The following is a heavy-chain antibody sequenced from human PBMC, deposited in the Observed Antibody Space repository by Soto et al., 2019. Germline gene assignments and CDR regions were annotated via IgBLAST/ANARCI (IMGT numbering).Heavy chain of an antibody. CDR3: AAQSVRSIAARPNF. CDR1: GYSFTDFW. D-gene: IGHD6-6*01. CDR2: IYPGDSDT. V-gene: IGHV5-51*01. J-gene: IGHJ4*02. Sequence: LGESLKISCKGSGYSFTDFWIGWVRQMPGKGLEWMGIIYPGDSDTRYTPSFEGQVTFSADKSISTAYVQWSSLKASDTAVYYCAAQSVRSIAARPNFWGQGTLVTVSS.